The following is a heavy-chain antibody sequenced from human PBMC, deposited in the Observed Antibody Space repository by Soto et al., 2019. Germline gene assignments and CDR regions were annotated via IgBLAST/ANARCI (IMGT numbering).Heavy chain of an antibody. CDR2: ISPGGST. V-gene: IGHV4-34*01. CDR1: GGSFSGHY. J-gene: IGHJ4*02. CDR3: ARGRGGLHRTAELHS. D-gene: IGHD1-7*01. Sequence: QVQLQQWGAGLLKPSETLSLTCAVYGGSFSGHYWSWIRQPPGKGLEWIGEISPGGSTNYKPSLHSRVTMSGETSKTPFSLKLSAVTAADTAVYYCARGRGGLHRTAELHSWGQGTLVTVSS.